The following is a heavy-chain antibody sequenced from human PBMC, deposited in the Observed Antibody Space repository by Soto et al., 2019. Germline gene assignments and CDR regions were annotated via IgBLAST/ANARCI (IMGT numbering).Heavy chain of an antibody. CDR1: GGSISSYY. CDR2: IYYSGST. CDR3: AQKNSDHSCPPHVMAG. V-gene: IGHV4-59*01. J-gene: IGHJ6*02. D-gene: IGHD2-2*01. Sequence: SETLSLTCTVSGGSISSYYWSWIRQPPGKGLEWIGYIYYSGSTNYNPSLRSRVTISVDTSKNQFSLKLSSVTAADTAVYYCAQKNSDHSCPPHVMAGGAQGPTVPLSS.